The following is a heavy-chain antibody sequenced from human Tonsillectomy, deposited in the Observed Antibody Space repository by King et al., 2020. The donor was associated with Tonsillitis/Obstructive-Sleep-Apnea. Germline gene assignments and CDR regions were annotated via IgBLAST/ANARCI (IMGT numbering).Heavy chain of an antibody. D-gene: IGHD2-2*02. CDR2: IYYSGST. J-gene: IGHJ5*02. V-gene: IGHV4-59*01. CDR3: ARGYCSSTSCYTFVRFDP. Sequence: VPLQESGPGLVKPSETLSLTCTVSGGSISSYYWSWIRQPPGKGLEWIGYIYYSGSTNYNPSLKSRVTMSVDTSKNQFSLKLSSVTAADTAVYYCARGYCSSTSCYTFVRFDPWGQGTLVTVSS. CDR1: GGSISSYY.